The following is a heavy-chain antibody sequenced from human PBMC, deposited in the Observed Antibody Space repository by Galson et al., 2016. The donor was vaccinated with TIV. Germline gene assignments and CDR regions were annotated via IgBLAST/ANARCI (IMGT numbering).Heavy chain of an antibody. CDR3: ATDRNTAMDTFHFYYGMDV. Sequence: SVKASCKASGGSFSSFVFNWVRQAPGQGLEWMGGFIPLFDTANYAQKFHGRVTITADESTSTAYMELSSLTSEDTAVYYCATDRNTAMDTFHFYYGMDVWGQGTTVTVSS. CDR1: GGSFSSFV. CDR2: FIPLFDTA. D-gene: IGHD5-18*01. V-gene: IGHV1-69*13. J-gene: IGHJ6*02.